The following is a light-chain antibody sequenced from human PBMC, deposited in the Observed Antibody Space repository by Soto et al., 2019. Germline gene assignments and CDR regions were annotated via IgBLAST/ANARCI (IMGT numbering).Light chain of an antibody. Sequence: QSVLTQPPSVSGAPGHRVTISCAGSSSNIGANYAVHWYQQLPGTAPKLLIYDYNKRPSGVPDRFSGSKSGTSASLAITGLQAEDVADYYCQSYDSSLTGWVFGTGTKVTVL. V-gene: IGLV1-40*01. J-gene: IGLJ1*01. CDR1: SSNIGANYA. CDR3: QSYDSSLTGWV. CDR2: DYN.